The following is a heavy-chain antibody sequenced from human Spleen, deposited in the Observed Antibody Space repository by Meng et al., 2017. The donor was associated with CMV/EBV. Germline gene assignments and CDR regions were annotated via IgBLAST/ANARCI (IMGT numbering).Heavy chain of an antibody. CDR2: VFYTGDT. J-gene: IGHJ4*02. Sequence: SETLSLTCVVSGGSISTSSYYWGWIRQPPGKGLEWIGSVFYTGDTYYNPSLKSRVTISVDTSNNQFSLKLNSVTAADTAVYYCARERRNIGVVTPLEDWGRGTLVTVSS. D-gene: IGHD3-3*01. CDR3: ARERRNIGVVTPLED. CDR1: GGSISTSSYY. V-gene: IGHV4-39*01.